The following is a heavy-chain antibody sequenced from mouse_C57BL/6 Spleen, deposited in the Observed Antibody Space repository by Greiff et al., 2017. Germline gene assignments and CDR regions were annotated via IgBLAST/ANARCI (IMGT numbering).Heavy chain of an antibody. CDR1: GFTFSDFY. J-gene: IGHJ4*01. CDR2: SRNKANDYTT. V-gene: IGHV7-1*01. D-gene: IGHD2-4*01. CDR3: ARGELRRYYAMDY. Sequence: EVKLVESGGGLVQSGRSLRLSCATSGFTFSDFYMEWVRQAPGQGLEWIAASRNKANDYTTEYSVSVKGRFIVSRDTSQSILYLQMNALRAENTAIYYCARGELRRYYAMDYWGQGTSVTVSS.